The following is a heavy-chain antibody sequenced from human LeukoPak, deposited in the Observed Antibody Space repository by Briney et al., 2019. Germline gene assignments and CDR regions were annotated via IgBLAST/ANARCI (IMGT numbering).Heavy chain of an antibody. CDR1: GFTFSSYG. CDR2: ISYDGSNK. CDR3: ARQGYSSGDMDV. Sequence: GGSLRLSCAASGFTFSSYGMHWVRQAPGKGLEWVAVISYDGSNKYYADSVKGRFTISRDNSKNTLYLQMNSLRAEDTAVYYCARQGYSSGDMDVWGKGTTVTVSS. J-gene: IGHJ6*03. D-gene: IGHD6-19*01. V-gene: IGHV3-30*03.